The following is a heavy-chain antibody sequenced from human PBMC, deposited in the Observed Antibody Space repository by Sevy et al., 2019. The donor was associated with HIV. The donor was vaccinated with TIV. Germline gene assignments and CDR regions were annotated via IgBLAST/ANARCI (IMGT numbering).Heavy chain of an antibody. V-gene: IGHV4-61*02. CDR3: ARDYGDARGPRYYYYYYMDV. CDR2: IYTSGST. J-gene: IGHJ6*03. Sequence: SETLSLTCTVSGGSISSGSYYWSWIRQPAGKGLEWIGRIYTSGSTNYNPSLKSRVTISVDTSKNQFSLKLSSVTAADTAVYYCARDYGDARGPRYYYYYYMDVWGKGTTVTVSS. D-gene: IGHD4-17*01. CDR1: GGSISSGSYY.